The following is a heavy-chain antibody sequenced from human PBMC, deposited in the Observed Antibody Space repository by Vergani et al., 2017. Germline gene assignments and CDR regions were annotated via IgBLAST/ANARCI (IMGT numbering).Heavy chain of an antibody. CDR2: INHSGST. CDR3: ARDRSSGWYGGAEYFQH. J-gene: IGHJ1*01. D-gene: IGHD6-19*01. V-gene: IGHV4-34*01. Sequence: QVQLQQWGAGLLKPSETLSLTCAVYGGSFSGYYWSWIRQPPGKGLEWIGEINHSGSTNYNPSLKSRVTISVDTSKNQFSLKLSSVTAADTAVYYCARDRSSGWYGGAEYFQHWGQGTLVTVSS. CDR1: GGSFSGYY.